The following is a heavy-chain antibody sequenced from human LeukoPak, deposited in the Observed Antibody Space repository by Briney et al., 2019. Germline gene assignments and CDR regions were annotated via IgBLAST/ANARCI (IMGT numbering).Heavy chain of an antibody. J-gene: IGHJ4*02. Sequence: GGSLRLSCAASGFTFSSYAMSWVRQAPGKGLEWVSAISGSGGSTYYADSVKGRFAISRDNSKNTLYLQMNSLRAEDTAVYYCAKSPSGYMVRGVHVDYWGQGTLVTVSS. D-gene: IGHD3-10*01. CDR2: ISGSGGST. V-gene: IGHV3-23*01. CDR3: AKSPSGYMVRGVHVDY. CDR1: GFTFSSYA.